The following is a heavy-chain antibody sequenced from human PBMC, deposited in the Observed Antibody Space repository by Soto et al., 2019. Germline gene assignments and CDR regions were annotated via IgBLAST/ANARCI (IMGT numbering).Heavy chain of an antibody. Sequence: QAHLVESGGGVVQPGRSLTLSCAVSGFTFSSHYMHWVRQAPGRGLEWVALISSDGNSKYYADSVKGRFTTSRDNSKNTMYLQMNSQRVEDTAVYYCARADEGGSDCDLGYWGQGAPVTVSS. V-gene: IGHV3-30-3*01. D-gene: IGHD1-26*01. CDR2: ISSDGNSK. CDR3: ARADEGGSDCDLGY. CDR1: GFTFSSHY. J-gene: IGHJ4*02.